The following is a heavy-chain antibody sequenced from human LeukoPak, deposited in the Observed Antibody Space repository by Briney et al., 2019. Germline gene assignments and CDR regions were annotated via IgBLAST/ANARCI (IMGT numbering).Heavy chain of an antibody. CDR2: ISSSSNYK. J-gene: IGHJ3*02. CDR3: AREPPGADAFDI. CDR1: GFTFSNRD. Sequence: PGGSLRLSCAASGFTFSNRDMNWVRQAPGKGLEWVSSISSSSNYKHYAHSVKGRFTISRDNTNNSLYLQMNSLRAEDTAVYYCAREPPGADAFDIWGQGTMVTVSS. V-gene: IGHV3-21*01. D-gene: IGHD3-10*01.